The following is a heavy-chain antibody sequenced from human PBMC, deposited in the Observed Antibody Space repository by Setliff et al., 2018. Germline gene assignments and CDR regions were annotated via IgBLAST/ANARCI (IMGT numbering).Heavy chain of an antibody. D-gene: IGHD1-26*01. CDR2: IFYSGRT. CDR1: GTSITNINYY. V-gene: IGHV4-39*01. Sequence: ETLSLTCTVSGTSITNINYYWGLIRQPPGKGLEWIGSIFYSGRTFYNPSLKSRVTISVDTSKNQFSLTLSSVTAADTAVYYCARLPDGRIVPFDYWGQGILVTVSS. CDR3: ARLPDGRIVPFDY. J-gene: IGHJ4*02.